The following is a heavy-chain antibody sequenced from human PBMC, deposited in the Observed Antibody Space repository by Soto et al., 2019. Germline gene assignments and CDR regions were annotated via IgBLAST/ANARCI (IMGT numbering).Heavy chain of an antibody. CDR2: FDPEDGET. CDR1: GYTFTSYG. J-gene: IGHJ4*02. CDR3: ATGGYSYYDY. Sequence: GASVKVSCKASGYTFTSYGISWVRQAPGQGLEWMGGFDPEDGETIYAQKFQGRVTMTEDTSTDTAYMELSSLRSEDTAVYYCATGGYSYYDYWGQGTLVTVSS. D-gene: IGHD5-18*01. V-gene: IGHV1-24*01.